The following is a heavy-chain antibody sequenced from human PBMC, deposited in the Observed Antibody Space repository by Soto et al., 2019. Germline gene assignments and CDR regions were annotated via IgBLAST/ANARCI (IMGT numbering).Heavy chain of an antibody. CDR2: IKTKTNGATT. Sequence: QLLESGGGLVKPGGSLRLSCTASGFSFSNAWMSWVRQAPGEGLEWVGRIKTKTNGATTDYAAPVQGRFSISRDDSKNTLFLQMDSLQTEDTAVYYCTTTSIGLYFDHWGQGTLVTVSS. V-gene: IGHV3-15*01. CDR3: TTTSIGLYFDH. J-gene: IGHJ4*02. D-gene: IGHD3-3*01. CDR1: GFSFSNAW.